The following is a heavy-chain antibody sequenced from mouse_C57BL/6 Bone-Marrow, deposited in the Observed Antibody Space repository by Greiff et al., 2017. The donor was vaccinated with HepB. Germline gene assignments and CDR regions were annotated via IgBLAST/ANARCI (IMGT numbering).Heavy chain of an antibody. Sequence: QVQLQQPGAELVKPGASVKLSCKASGYTFTSYWMHWVKQRPGQGLEWIGMIHPNSGSTNYNEKLKSKATLTVDKSSSTAYMQLSSLTSEDSAVYYCARWEDYDSFAYWGQGTLVTVSA. CDR1: GYTFTSYW. D-gene: IGHD2-4*01. CDR3: ARWEDYDSFAY. V-gene: IGHV1-64*01. CDR2: IHPNSGST. J-gene: IGHJ3*01.